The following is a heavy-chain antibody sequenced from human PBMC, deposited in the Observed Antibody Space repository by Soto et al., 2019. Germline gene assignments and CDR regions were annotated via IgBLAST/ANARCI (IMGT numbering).Heavy chain of an antibody. D-gene: IGHD2-2*01. Sequence: GASVKVSCKASGYTFTSYYMHWVRQAPGQGLEWMGIINPSGGSTSYAQKFQGRVTMTRDTSTSTVYMELSSLRSEDTAVYYCAGGDCSSTSCYWKVDYYYGMDVWGQGTTVTVSS. CDR3: AGGDCSSTSCYWKVDYYYGMDV. J-gene: IGHJ6*02. CDR1: GYTFTSYY. V-gene: IGHV1-46*01. CDR2: INPSGGST.